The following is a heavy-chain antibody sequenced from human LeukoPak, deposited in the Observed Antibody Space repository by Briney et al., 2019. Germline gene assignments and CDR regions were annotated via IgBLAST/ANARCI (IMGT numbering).Heavy chain of an antibody. CDR1: GFTFSSYW. D-gene: IGHD2-15*01. CDR3: ARGAHCSGGSCLDY. Sequence: PGGSLRLSCAASGFTFSSYWMSWVRQAPGKGLEWVANIKQDGSEKYYVDSVKGRFTISRDNAKNSLYLQMNSLRAEDTAVYYCARGAHCSGGSCLDYWGQGTLVTVSS. CDR2: IKQDGSEK. J-gene: IGHJ4*02. V-gene: IGHV3-7*01.